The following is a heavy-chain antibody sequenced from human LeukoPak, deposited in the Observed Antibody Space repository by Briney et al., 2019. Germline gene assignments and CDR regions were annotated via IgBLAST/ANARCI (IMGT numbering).Heavy chain of an antibody. CDR1: GGTFSSYA. CDR2: IIPIFGTA. J-gene: IGHJ4*02. D-gene: IGHD2-21*02. Sequence: SVKVSCKASGGTFSSYAISWVRQAPGQGLEWMGGIIPIFGTANYAQKFQGRVTITTDESTSTAYMELSSPRSEDTAVYYCARHTYCGGDCYDPTTYYFNYWGQGTLVTVSS. V-gene: IGHV1-69*05. CDR3: ARHTYCGGDCYDPTTYYFNY.